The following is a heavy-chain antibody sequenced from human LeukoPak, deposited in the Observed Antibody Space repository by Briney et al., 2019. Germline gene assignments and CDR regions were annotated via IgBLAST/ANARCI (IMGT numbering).Heavy chain of an antibody. CDR2: INPNSGGT. CDR3: ARVQGDIVVVPAAPYFDY. J-gene: IGHJ4*02. D-gene: IGHD2-2*01. V-gene: IGHV1-2*02. Sequence: GASVKVSCKASGYTFTGYYMHWMRQAPGQGLEWMGWINPNSGGTNYAQKFQGRVTMTRDTSISTAYMELSRLRSDDTAVYYCARVQGDIVVVPAAPYFDYWGQGTLVTVSS. CDR1: GYTFTGYY.